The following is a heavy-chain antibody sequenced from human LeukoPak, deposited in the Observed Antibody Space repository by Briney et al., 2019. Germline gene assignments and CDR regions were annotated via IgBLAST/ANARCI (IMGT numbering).Heavy chain of an antibody. CDR3: ARTERPSIAAAWYAFDY. CDR2: ISSSGSTI. CDR1: GFTFSSYE. D-gene: IGHD6-13*01. J-gene: IGHJ4*02. V-gene: IGHV3-48*03. Sequence: GGSLRLSCAASGFTFSSYEMNWVRQAPGKGLEWVSYISSSGSTIYYADSVKGRFTISRDNAKNSLYLQMYSLRAEDTAVYYCARTERPSIAAAWYAFDYWGQGTLVTVSS.